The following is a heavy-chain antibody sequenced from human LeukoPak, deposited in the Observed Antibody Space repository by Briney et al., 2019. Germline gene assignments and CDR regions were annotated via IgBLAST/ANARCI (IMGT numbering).Heavy chain of an antibody. Sequence: GGSQRLSCAASGFTFRSYAMSWVRQAPGKGLEWVSSISGSGDSTYYADSMKGRFTISRDNSKNTLYLQMSSLRAEDTAVYYCAKDQIVGATTPFDFWGQGTLVAVSS. CDR2: ISGSGDST. CDR3: AKDQIVGATTPFDF. D-gene: IGHD1-26*01. J-gene: IGHJ4*02. CDR1: GFTFRSYA. V-gene: IGHV3-23*01.